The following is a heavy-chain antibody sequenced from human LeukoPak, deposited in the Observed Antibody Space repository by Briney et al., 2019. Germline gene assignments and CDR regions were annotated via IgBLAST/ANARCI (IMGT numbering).Heavy chain of an antibody. CDR1: GGSISSGGYS. J-gene: IGHJ6*02. CDR2: IFHGGST. Sequence: SETLSLTCAVSGGSISSGGYSWSWIRQPPGKGLKWIGNIFHGGSTYYNPSLKSRVTISVDRSKNQFSLKLSSVTAADTAVYYCAGARITMVRGVIYYYYGMDVWGQGTTVTVSS. CDR3: AGARITMVRGVIYYYYGMDV. V-gene: IGHV4-30-2*01. D-gene: IGHD3-10*01.